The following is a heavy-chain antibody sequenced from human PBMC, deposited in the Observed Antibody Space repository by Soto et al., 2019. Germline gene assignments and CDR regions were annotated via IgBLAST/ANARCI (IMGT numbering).Heavy chain of an antibody. CDR1: GGSNTNDAYF. J-gene: IGHJ5*02. Sequence: SETLSLTCTVSGGSNTNDAYFWNWIRKHPGKGLEWIGYIYYTGSTYYKPSFRSRITISVDTSKNQFSLKLSSVTAADTAGYYCARDQRGIYFPKGFDPWGQGTLVTVSS. D-gene: IGHD1-26*01. CDR3: ARDQRGIYFPKGFDP. CDR2: IYYTGST. V-gene: IGHV4-31*03.